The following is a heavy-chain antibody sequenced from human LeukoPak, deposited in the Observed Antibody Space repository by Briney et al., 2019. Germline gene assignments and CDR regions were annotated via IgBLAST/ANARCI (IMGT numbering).Heavy chain of an antibody. CDR2: INSDGSST. Sequence: GGSLKLSCAASGFTFSSYWMHWVRQAPGKGLVWVSRINSDGSSTSYADSVKGRFTISRDNAKNTLYLQMNSLRAEDTAVYYCASTLGPSNWFDPWGQGTLVTVSS. V-gene: IGHV3-74*01. D-gene: IGHD2-15*01. CDR3: ASTLGPSNWFDP. J-gene: IGHJ5*02. CDR1: GFTFSSYW.